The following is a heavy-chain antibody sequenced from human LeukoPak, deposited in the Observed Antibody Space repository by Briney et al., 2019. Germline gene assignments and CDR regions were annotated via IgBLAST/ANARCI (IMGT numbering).Heavy chain of an antibody. Sequence: GGSLRLSCAASGFTFSSYWMSGVRQTPGKGLEWVANINKDGSEKYYMDSVRGRFTISRDNAKNSLSLQMNSLRVEDTAVYYCARELVVGPAEYFQNWGQGTLVTVSS. CDR1: GFTFSSYW. J-gene: IGHJ1*01. CDR2: INKDGSEK. V-gene: IGHV3-7*01. CDR3: ARELVVGPAEYFQN. D-gene: IGHD2-8*02.